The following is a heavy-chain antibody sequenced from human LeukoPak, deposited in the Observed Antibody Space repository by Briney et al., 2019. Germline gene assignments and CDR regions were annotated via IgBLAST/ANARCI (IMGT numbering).Heavy chain of an antibody. CDR3: ARVYYYSMDV. V-gene: IGHV3-7*05. CDR2: IKQDGSER. J-gene: IGHJ6*02. CDR1: GFTVSSYW. Sequence: SGGSLRLSCAASGFTVSSYWMSWVRQAPGKGLEWVANIKQDGSERYNVDSVKGRFTIARDNAKNSLYLQMNSLRAEDTAVYYCARVYYYSMDVWGQGTTVTVSS.